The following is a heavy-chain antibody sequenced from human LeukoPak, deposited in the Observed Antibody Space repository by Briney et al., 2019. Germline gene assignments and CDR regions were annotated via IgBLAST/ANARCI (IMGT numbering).Heavy chain of an antibody. J-gene: IGHJ4*02. D-gene: IGHD3-22*01. CDR3: ARVQRQADYHDNSAYHLPLDH. CDR2: LSYGESA. CDR1: GASIKSSSFY. V-gene: IGHV4-39*01. Sequence: RPSETLSLTCTVSGASIKSSSFYWGWIRQPPGKGLEWIGTLSYGESASYNPSLKSRITISVDTSKNQFSLKMSSVTAADTAVYYCARVQRQADYHDNSAYHLPLDHWGQGTLVTVSS.